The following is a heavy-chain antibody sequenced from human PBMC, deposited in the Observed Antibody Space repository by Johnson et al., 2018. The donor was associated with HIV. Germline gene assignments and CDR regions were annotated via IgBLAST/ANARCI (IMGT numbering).Heavy chain of an antibody. CDR1: GFTFTNYW. J-gene: IGHJ3*02. CDR3: ARDLSRYIAVATFDAFDI. V-gene: IGHV3-7*01. Sequence: VQLVDSGGGLVQPGGSLRLSCAASGFTFTNYWMSWVRQAPGKGLEWVANINQDGSEKYYVDSVTGRFTMSRDNAKKSVYLQMNSLRAEDTAVYYCARDLSRYIAVATFDAFDIWCQGTMVTVSS. CDR2: INQDGSEK. D-gene: IGHD6-19*01.